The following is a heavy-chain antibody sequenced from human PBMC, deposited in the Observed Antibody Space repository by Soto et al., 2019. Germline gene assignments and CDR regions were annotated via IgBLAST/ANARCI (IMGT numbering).Heavy chain of an antibody. Sequence: QVQLVESGGGMVQPGGALRLSCAASGFTFSSTGMHWVRQAPGKGLEWVAVISHDGGNKYYGDSVKGRFTISRDHSKNTLYLQMNSLGADDTAVSYCAKDWGIAVAAHWGQGTLVTVSS. CDR1: GFTFSSTG. D-gene: IGHD6-19*01. V-gene: IGHV3-30*18. J-gene: IGHJ4*02. CDR3: AKDWGIAVAAH. CDR2: ISHDGGNK.